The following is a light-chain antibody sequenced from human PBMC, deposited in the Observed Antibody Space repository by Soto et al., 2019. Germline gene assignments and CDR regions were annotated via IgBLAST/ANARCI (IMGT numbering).Light chain of an antibody. V-gene: IGKV2-28*01. CDR1: SNSNIGSNP. Sequence: VLTQPPSASGTPGQRVTISCSGSNSNIGSNPVNWFQQLPGQSPQLLIYLGSNRASGVPDRFSGSGSGTDFTLSISTVEAGDVGVYYCMQALQAPITFGQGTRLEIK. CDR3: MQALQAPIT. CDR2: LGS. J-gene: IGKJ5*01.